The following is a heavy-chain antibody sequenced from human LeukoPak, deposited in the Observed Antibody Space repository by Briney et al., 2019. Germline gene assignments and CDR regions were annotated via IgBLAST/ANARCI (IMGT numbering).Heavy chain of an antibody. V-gene: IGHV4-34*01. CDR2: INHSGST. CDR3: ARGSNTVGLGY. Sequence: SETLSLTCAVCGGSFSGYYWSWIRQPPGKGLEWIGEINHSGSTNYNPSLKSRVTISVDTSKNQFSLKLSSVTAADTAVYYCARGSNTVGLGYWGQGTLVTVSS. D-gene: IGHD2-15*01. CDR1: GGSFSGYY. J-gene: IGHJ4*02.